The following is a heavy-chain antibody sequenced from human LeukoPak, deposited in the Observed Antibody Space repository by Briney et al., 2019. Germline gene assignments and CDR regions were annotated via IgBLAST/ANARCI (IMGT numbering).Heavy chain of an antibody. J-gene: IGHJ4*02. D-gene: IGHD3-9*01. CDR3: ARGGLRYFDWLFSYFDY. CDR2: IKQDGSEK. CDR1: GFTFSSYW. V-gene: IGHV3-7*03. Sequence: GGSLRLSCAASGFTFSSYWMSWVRQAPGKGLEWVANIKQDGSEKYYVDSVKGRFTISRDNAKNSLYLQMNSLRAEDTAVYYCARGGLRYFDWLFSYFDYWGQGTLVTVSS.